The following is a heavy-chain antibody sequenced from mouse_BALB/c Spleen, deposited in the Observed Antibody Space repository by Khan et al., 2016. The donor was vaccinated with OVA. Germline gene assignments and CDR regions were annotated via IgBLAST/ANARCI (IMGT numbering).Heavy chain of an antibody. J-gene: IGHJ4*01. CDR1: GFSLRDDG. CDR3: AKGCWSYYYTLDY. CDR2: IWGGGTT. Sequence: QVQLKESGPGLVAPSQNLSITCTVSGFSLRDDGVSWIRQPPGKGMEWLGVIWGGGTTYYNSALKYRLSISKNNYKSQVFVKISSLQSDDTAIDYCAKGCWSYYYTLDYWCQGTSVTVSS. V-gene: IGHV2-6-5*01.